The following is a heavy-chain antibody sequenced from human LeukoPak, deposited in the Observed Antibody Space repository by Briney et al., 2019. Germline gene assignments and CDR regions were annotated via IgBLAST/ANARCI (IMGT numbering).Heavy chain of an antibody. D-gene: IGHD3-16*01. V-gene: IGHV1-2*02. Sequence: GASVKVSCKASGYTFTGYYLHWVRQAPGQGLEWMGWINSNSGGTNYAQKFQGRVTMTRDTSITTAYMELSRLTSDDTAVYYCARDLGVHEGYWGQGTLVTVSS. CDR2: INSNSGGT. CDR1: GYTFTGYY. J-gene: IGHJ4*02. CDR3: ARDLGVHEGY.